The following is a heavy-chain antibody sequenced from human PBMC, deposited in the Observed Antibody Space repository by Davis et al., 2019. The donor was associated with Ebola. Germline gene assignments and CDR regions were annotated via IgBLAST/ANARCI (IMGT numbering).Heavy chain of an antibody. D-gene: IGHD6-13*01. V-gene: IGHV3-74*01. CDR3: ARGSSSWSPLDY. J-gene: IGHJ4*02. Sequence: GESLKISCAASGFSFSGYWMHWVRQAPGKGLVWVSRINSDGSSTSYADSVKGRFTISRDNAKNTLYPQMNSLRAEDTAVYYCARGSSSWSPLDYWGQGTLVTVSS. CDR2: INSDGSST. CDR1: GFSFSGYW.